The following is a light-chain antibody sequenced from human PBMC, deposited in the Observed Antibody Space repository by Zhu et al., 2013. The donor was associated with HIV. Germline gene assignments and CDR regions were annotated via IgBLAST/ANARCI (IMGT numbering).Light chain of an antibody. J-gene: IGLJ2*01. CDR3: SSYASSNTVV. Sequence: QSALTQPASVSASPGQSITISCTGTSSDVGNYNYVSWYQQHPGKAPKLLTYEVRNRPSGISNRFSGSKSGNTASLTISGLQAEDEADYFCSSYASSNTVVFGGGTKLTVL. CDR2: EVR. CDR1: SSDVGNYNY. V-gene: IGLV2-14*01.